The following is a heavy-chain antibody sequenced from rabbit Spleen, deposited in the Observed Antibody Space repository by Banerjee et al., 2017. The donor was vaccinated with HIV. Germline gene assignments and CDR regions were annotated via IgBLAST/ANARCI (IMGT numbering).Heavy chain of an antibody. CDR2: IYTINAVT. CDR1: GFDLSNYY. J-gene: IGHJ4*01. V-gene: IGHV1S45*01. Sequence: QEQLVESGGGLVQPEGSLTLTCKASGFDLSNYYMCWVRQAPGKGLEWIACIYTINAVTYYASWAKGRFTISKTSSTTVTLQMTSLTAADTATYFCGRGSGGGYAWATVLWGPGTLVPS. D-gene: IGHD1-1*01. CDR3: GRGSGGGYAWATVL.